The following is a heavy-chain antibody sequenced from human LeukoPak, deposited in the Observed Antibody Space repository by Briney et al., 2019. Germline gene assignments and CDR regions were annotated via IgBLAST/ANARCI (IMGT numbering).Heavy chain of an antibody. V-gene: IGHV1-18*01. CDR3: ARSGYYDILTGYYDFDY. Sequence: ASVKVSCKASGYTFTSYGISWVRQAPGQGLEWTGWISAYNGNTNYAQKLQGRVTMTTDTSTSTAYMELRSLRSDDTAVYYCARSGYYDILTGYYDFDYWGQGTLVTVSS. D-gene: IGHD3-9*01. J-gene: IGHJ4*02. CDR1: GYTFTSYG. CDR2: ISAYNGNT.